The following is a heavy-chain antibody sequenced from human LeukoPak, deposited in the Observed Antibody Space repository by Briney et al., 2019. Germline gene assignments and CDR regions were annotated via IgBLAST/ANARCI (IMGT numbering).Heavy chain of an antibody. CDR2: FDPEDGET. J-gene: IGHJ5*02. V-gene: IGHV1-24*01. D-gene: IGHD7-27*01. CDR1: GYTLTELS. CDR3: ATENWGKNWFDP. Sequence: ASVKVSCEVSGYTLTELSMHWVRQAPGKGLEWMGGFDPEDGETIYAQKFQGRVTMTEDTSTDTAYMELSSLRSEDTAVYYCATENWGKNWFDPWGQGTLVTVSS.